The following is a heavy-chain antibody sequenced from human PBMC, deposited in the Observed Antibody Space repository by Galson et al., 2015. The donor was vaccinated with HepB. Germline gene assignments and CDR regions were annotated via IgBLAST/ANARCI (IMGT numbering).Heavy chain of an antibody. CDR2: ISGSGGST. J-gene: IGHJ4*02. CDR1: GFTFSSYA. CDR3: AKPFGGSGGYGY. V-gene: IGHV3-23*01. D-gene: IGHD3-3*01. Sequence: SLRLSCAASGFTFSSYAMSWVRQAPGKGLEWVSAISGSGGSTYYADSVKGRFTISRDNSKNTLYLQMNSLRAEDTAVYYCAKPFGGSGGYGYWGQGTLVTVSS.